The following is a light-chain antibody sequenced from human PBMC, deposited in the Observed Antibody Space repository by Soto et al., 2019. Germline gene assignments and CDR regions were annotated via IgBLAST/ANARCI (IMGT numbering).Light chain of an antibody. CDR3: SSYTNTGTLVV. Sequence: QAVVTQPASVSGSPGQSITISCSGSGSDIGTYNFVSWYQHHPGRAPKLIISEVANRPSGVSDRFSGSKSGSLASLTISGLQADDEAVYYCSSYTNTGTLVVFGVGTQLTVL. CDR1: GSDIGTYNF. CDR2: EVA. J-gene: IGLJ7*01. V-gene: IGLV2-14*01.